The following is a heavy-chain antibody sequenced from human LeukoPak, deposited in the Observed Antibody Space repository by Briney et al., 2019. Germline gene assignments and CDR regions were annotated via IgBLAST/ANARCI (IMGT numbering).Heavy chain of an antibody. CDR1: GFTFSSYG. D-gene: IGHD3-22*01. V-gene: IGHV3-23*01. J-gene: IGHJ4*02. CDR3: AKTPITMIVVVINWVSPYYDY. Sequence: GGTLRLSCAASGFTFSSYGMSWVRQAPGKGLEWVSAISGSGGSTYYADSVKGRFTISRDNSKNTLYLQMNSLRAEDTAVYYCAKTPITMIVVVINWVSPYYDYWGQGTLVTVPS. CDR2: ISGSGGST.